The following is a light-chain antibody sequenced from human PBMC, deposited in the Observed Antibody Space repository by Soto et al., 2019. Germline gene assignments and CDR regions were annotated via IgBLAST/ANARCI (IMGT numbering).Light chain of an antibody. J-gene: IGKJ5*01. V-gene: IGKV3-20*01. CDR1: QSVTSNY. CDR2: GVS. CDR3: QQYTDWPPIT. Sequence: EVVMTQSPATLSVSPGERAALSCRASQSVTSNYLAWYQQKPGQAPRLLIYGVSSRATGVPDRFSGSGSGTDFTLTISRLEPEDFAVYYCQQYTDWPPITFGQGTRLEIK.